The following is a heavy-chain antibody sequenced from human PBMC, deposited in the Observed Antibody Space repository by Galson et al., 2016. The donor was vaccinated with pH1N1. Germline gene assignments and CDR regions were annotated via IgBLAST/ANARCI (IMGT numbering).Heavy chain of an antibody. CDR1: GFSLSTTGVG. CDR2: IYWDDDK. Sequence: PALVKPTQTLTLACTFSGFSLSTTGVGVGWIRQPPGKALEWLALIYWDDDKRYSPSLKTRLTINKDTSKNQVVLMMTNMDPVDTATYYCAHREVMITNAFDFWAKGQWSPCLQ. CDR3: AHREVMITNAFDF. D-gene: IGHD3-16*01. J-gene: IGHJ3*01. V-gene: IGHV2-5*02.